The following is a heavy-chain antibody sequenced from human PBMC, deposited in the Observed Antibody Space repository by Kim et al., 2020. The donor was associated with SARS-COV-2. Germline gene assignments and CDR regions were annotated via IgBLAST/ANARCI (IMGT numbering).Heavy chain of an antibody. J-gene: IGHJ1*01. CDR3: ARPVGVIVSGIGYFQH. D-gene: IGHD1-26*01. V-gene: IGHV4-39*01. CDR1: GGSISNSDYY. Sequence: SETLSLTCIVSGGSISNSDYYWGWIRQSPGKGLEWIGSISYGGSTFYNPSLKSRVTISVDTSKNQLSLNLTSVTAADTAVYYCARPVGVIVSGIGYFQHWGQGTLVTVSS. CDR2: ISYGGST.